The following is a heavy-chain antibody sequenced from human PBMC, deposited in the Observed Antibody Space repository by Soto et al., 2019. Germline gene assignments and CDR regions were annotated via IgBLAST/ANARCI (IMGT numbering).Heavy chain of an antibody. CDR3: ARNRYGGYDFDS. CDR1: NGSMTSSLW. CDR2: VAQSGYT. J-gene: IGHJ4*02. D-gene: IGHD5-12*01. Sequence: QLQLQESGPGLVKPSGTLSLTCTVSNGSMTSSLWWSWVRQSPGKGLEWIGEVAQSGYTSYNPSLKSRLTISQDRSRNQFSLRVTSVTAADTAVYYCARNRYGGYDFDSWGQGTLVTVSS. V-gene: IGHV4-4*02.